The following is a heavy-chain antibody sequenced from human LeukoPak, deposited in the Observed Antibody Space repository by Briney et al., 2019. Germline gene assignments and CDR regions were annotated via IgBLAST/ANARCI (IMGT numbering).Heavy chain of an antibody. V-gene: IGHV4-39*07. Sequence: SETLSLTCTVSGGSISSSSYYWGWIRQPPGKGLEWIGSIYYSGSTYYNPSLKSRVTISVDTSKNQFSLKLSSVTAADTAVYYCARASSSWYGPYYYYYYMDVWGKGTTVTVSS. CDR3: ARASSSWYGPYYYYYYMDV. CDR1: GGSISSSSYY. J-gene: IGHJ6*03. CDR2: IYYSGST. D-gene: IGHD6-13*01.